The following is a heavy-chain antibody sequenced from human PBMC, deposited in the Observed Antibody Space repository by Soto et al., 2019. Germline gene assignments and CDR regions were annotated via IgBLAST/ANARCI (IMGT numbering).Heavy chain of an antibody. Sequence: GGSLRLSCAASGFTFSSYWMSWVRQAPGKGLEWVANIKQDGSEKYYVDSVKGRFTISRDNAKNSLYLQMNSLRAEDTAVYYCARDLRWLRLDFFDYWGQGTLVTVSS. CDR2: IKQDGSEK. CDR1: GFTFSSYW. J-gene: IGHJ4*02. CDR3: ARDLRWLRLDFFDY. V-gene: IGHV3-7*01. D-gene: IGHD5-12*01.